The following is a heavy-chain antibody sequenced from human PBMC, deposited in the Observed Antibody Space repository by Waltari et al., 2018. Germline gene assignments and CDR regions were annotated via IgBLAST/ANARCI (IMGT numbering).Heavy chain of an antibody. J-gene: IGHJ3*02. CDR2: IYPGDSDT. D-gene: IGHD3-22*01. CDR1: GYSFTSYW. CDR3: AGGGVLPNYYDSSGLRVGDAFDI. V-gene: IGHV5-51*01. Sequence: EVQLVQSGAEVTKPGESLKISCKGSGYSFTSYWIGWVRQMPGKGLEWMGIIYPGDSDTRYSPSFQGQVTISADKSISTAYLQWSSLKASDTAMYYCAGGGVLPNYYDSSGLRVGDAFDIWGQGTMVTVSS.